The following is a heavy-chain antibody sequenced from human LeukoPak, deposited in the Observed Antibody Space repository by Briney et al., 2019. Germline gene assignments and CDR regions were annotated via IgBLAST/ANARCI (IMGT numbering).Heavy chain of an antibody. Sequence: GGSLRLSCAASGFTFSRYDMHWVRQPIGKGLEWVSAIGTGGDTYYLDSVKGRFTISRENAKSSLYLQINSLRAGDTAVYYCARGPRYGSSDYPNYGMDVWGQGTTVTVSS. J-gene: IGHJ6*02. D-gene: IGHD3-22*01. CDR1: GFTFSRYD. V-gene: IGHV3-13*01. CDR3: ARGPRYGSSDYPNYGMDV. CDR2: IGTGGDT.